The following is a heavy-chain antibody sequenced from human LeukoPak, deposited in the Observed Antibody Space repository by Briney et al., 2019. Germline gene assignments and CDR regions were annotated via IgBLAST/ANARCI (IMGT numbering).Heavy chain of an antibody. Sequence: SETLSLTCAVYGGSFSGYYWSWIRQPPGKGLEWIGEINHSGSTNYNPSLKSRVTMSVDTSKNQFSLKLSSVTAVDTAVYYCARGVYSYYYYGMDVWGQGTTVTVSS. V-gene: IGHV4-34*01. CDR3: ARGVYSYYYYGMDV. D-gene: IGHD4-11*01. CDR1: GGSFSGYY. CDR2: INHSGST. J-gene: IGHJ6*02.